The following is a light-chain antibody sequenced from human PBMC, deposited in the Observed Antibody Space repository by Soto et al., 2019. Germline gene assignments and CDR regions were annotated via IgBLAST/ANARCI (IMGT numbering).Light chain of an antibody. J-gene: IGLJ2*01. V-gene: IGLV1-40*01. CDR1: SSNIGAGSS. CDR3: QTYDSTLSGLHVV. CDR2: ANT. Sequence: QLVLTQPPSVSGAPGERVTISCAGSSSNIGAGSSVQWYQQFPGTAPKLLISANTNRPSGVPDRFSGSKSGTSASLAITGLQAEDEADYYCQTYDSTLSGLHVVFGGGTKVTVL.